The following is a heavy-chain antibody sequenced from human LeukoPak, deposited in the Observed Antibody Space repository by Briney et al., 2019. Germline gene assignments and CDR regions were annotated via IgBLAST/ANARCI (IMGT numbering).Heavy chain of an antibody. CDR1: GFTFSSYS. Sequence: GGSLRLSCAASGFTFSSYSMNWVRQAPGKGLEWVSSISSSSSYIYYADSVKGRFTISRDNAKNSLYLQMNRLRAEDTAVYYCARGNFHYYDSSGYYHEGGAFDIWGQGTMVTVSS. D-gene: IGHD3-22*01. V-gene: IGHV3-21*01. J-gene: IGHJ3*02. CDR2: ISSSSSYI. CDR3: ARGNFHYYDSSGYYHEGGAFDI.